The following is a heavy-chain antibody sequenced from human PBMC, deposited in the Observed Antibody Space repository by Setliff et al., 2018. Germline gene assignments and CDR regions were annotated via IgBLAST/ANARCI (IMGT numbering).Heavy chain of an antibody. CDR1: GGSVSSGSYY. CDR2: IYTSGST. J-gene: IGHJ3*02. CDR3: ARGRMRGSCSGPSCTYDPFDI. Sequence: LSLTCTVSGGSVSSGSYYWSWIRQPAGKGLEWIGRIYTSGSTNYNPSLKSRVAISVDTSKNQFSLRLSSVTAADTAVYYCARGRMRGSCSGPSCTYDPFDIWGQGTPVTVSS. D-gene: IGHD2-2*01. V-gene: IGHV4-61*02.